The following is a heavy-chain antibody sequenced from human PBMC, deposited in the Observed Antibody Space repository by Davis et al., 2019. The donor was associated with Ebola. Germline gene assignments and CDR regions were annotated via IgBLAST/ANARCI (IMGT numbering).Heavy chain of an antibody. CDR1: GASIRSHY. CDR2: INHSGST. V-gene: IGHV4-34*01. Sequence: MPSETLSLTCTVSGASIRSHYWSWIRQPPGKGLEWIGEINHSGSTNYNPSLKSRVTISVDTSKNQFSLKLSSVTAADTAVYYCARGPDWFDPWGQGTLVTVSS. J-gene: IGHJ5*02. CDR3: ARGPDWFDP.